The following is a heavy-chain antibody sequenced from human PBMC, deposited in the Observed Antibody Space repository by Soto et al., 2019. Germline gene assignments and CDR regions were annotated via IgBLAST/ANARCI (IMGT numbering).Heavy chain of an antibody. CDR3: ATNYGSGRTAFDY. CDR1: GDTFNFYT. V-gene: IGHV1-69*02. D-gene: IGHD3-10*01. J-gene: IGHJ4*02. Sequence: QVQLVQSGAEVKKPGSSVKVSCTASGDTFNFYTISWVRQAPGQGLEWMGRTIPMLGMADYPQKVQGSVTISADKSTSTVYMTLPRLRSEDKAVYYCATNYGSGRTAFDYWGQGTLVTVSS. CDR2: TIPMLGMA.